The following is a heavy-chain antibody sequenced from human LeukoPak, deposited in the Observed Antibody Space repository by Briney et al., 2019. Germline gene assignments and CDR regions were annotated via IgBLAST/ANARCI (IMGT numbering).Heavy chain of an antibody. V-gene: IGHV4-34*01. CDR3: ASSTVAAAGTGWFDP. J-gene: IGHJ5*02. D-gene: IGHD6-13*01. Sequence: SETLSLTCAVYGGSFSGYYWSWIRQPPGKGLEWIGEINHSGSTNYNPSLKSRVTISVDTSKNQFSLKLSSVTAADTAVYYCASSTVAAAGTGWFDPWGQGTLVTVSS. CDR2: INHSGST. CDR1: GGSFSGYY.